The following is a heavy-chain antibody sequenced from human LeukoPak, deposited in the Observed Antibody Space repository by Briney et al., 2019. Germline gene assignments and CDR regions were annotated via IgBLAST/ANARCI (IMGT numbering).Heavy chain of an antibody. J-gene: IGHJ4*02. Sequence: ASVKVSCKASGYTFTSYYMHWVRQAPGQGLEWMGIINPSGGSTSYAQKFQGRVTMTRDTPISTAYMELSRLRSDDTAVYYCARDVGEYCSSTNCYASHYWGQGTLVTVSS. CDR2: INPSGGST. V-gene: IGHV1-46*01. CDR1: GYTFTSYY. CDR3: ARDVGEYCSSTNCYASHY. D-gene: IGHD2-2*01.